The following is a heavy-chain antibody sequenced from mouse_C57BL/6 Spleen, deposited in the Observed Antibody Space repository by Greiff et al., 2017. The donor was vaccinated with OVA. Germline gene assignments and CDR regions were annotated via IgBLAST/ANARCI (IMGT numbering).Heavy chain of an antibody. V-gene: IGHV1-55*01. J-gene: IGHJ4*01. CDR3: AGSNYENYAMDY. CDR2: IYPGSGST. CDR1: GYTFTSYW. Sequence: VQLQQSGAELVKPGASVKMSCKASGYTFTSYWITWVKQRPGQGLEWIGDIYPGSGSTNYNEKFKSKATLTVDTSSSTAYMQLSSLTSEDSAVYYCAGSNYENYAMDYWGQGTSVTVSS. D-gene: IGHD2-5*01.